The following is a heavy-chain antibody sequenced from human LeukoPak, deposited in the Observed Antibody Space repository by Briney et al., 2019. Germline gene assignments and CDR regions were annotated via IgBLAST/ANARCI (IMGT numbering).Heavy chain of an antibody. Sequence: ASVKVSCKASGHTFTGYYMHWVRQPPGQGLEWMGWINPKSGGTNYAQKFQGRVTMTRDTSISTAYMELSRLRSDDTAVYYCARDGLSRGDYDYRGCYFDYWGQGTLVTVSS. J-gene: IGHJ4*02. CDR1: GHTFTGYY. CDR3: ARDGLSRGDYDYRGCYFDY. V-gene: IGHV1-2*02. CDR2: INPKSGGT. D-gene: IGHD5-12*01.